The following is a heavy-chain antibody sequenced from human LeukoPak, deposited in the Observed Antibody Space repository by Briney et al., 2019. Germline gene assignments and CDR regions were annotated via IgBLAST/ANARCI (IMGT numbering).Heavy chain of an antibody. CDR3: ATYYDSSGYKLDY. V-gene: IGHV4-4*02. CDR1: GGSISSSNW. Sequence: SETLSLTCAVSGGSISSSNWWSWVRPPPGKGLEWIGEIYHSGSTNYNPSLKSRVTISVDKSKNQFSLKLSSVTAADTAVYYCATYYDSSGYKLDYWGQGTLVTVSS. D-gene: IGHD3-22*01. J-gene: IGHJ4*02. CDR2: IYHSGST.